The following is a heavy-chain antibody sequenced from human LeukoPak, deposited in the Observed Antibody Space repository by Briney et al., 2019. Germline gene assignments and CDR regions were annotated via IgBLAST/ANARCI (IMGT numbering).Heavy chain of an antibody. D-gene: IGHD4-17*01. CDR3: ARATTVTSYWYFDL. Sequence: GGSLRLSRAASGFTFSSYGMHWVRQAPGKGLEWVAVIWYGGSNKYYADSVKGRFTISRDNSKNTLYLQMNSLRAEDTAVYYCARATTVTSYWYFDLWGRGTLVTVSS. CDR1: GFTFSSYG. V-gene: IGHV3-33*01. CDR2: IWYGGSNK. J-gene: IGHJ2*01.